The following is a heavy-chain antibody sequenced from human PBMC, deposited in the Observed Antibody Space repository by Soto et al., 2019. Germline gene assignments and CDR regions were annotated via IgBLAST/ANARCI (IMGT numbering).Heavy chain of an antibody. CDR2: IYYSGST. J-gene: IGHJ6*02. V-gene: IGHV4-31*03. CDR1: GGSISSGGYY. D-gene: IGHD3-16*02. Sequence: SETLSLTCTVSGGSISSGGYYWIWIRHHPGKGLEWIGYIYYSGSTYYNPSLKSRVTISVDTSKNQFSLKLSSVTAADTAVYYCARDNASGDYVWGSYRPYGMDVWGQGTTVTVSS. CDR3: ARDNASGDYVWGSYRPYGMDV.